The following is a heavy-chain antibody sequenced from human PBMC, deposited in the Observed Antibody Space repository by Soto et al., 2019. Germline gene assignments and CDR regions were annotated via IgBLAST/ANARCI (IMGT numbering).Heavy chain of an antibody. D-gene: IGHD2-2*01. V-gene: IGHV1-8*01. J-gene: IGHJ6*03. CDR3: ASGYCSSTSCYRGPYYYYYMDF. Sequence: ASVKVSCKASGYTFTSYDINWVRQATGQGLEWMGWMNPNSGNTGYAQKLQGRVTMTRNTSISTAYMELSSLRSEDTAVYYCASGYCSSTSCYRGPYYYYYMDFWGKGTTVTVSS. CDR1: GYTFTSYD. CDR2: MNPNSGNT.